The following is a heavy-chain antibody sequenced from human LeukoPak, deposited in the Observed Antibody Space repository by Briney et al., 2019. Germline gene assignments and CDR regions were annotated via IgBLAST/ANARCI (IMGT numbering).Heavy chain of an antibody. CDR2: IFGIGGSP. D-gene: IGHD5-18*01. Sequence: GGSLRLSCEASGFTFGSHAMSWVRQAPGKGLEWVAGIFGIGGSPHYADPVKGRFTISRDNSRNTVYLQINSLRAEDTAVYYCGKTTVGYSSGQKPAWPVDYWGQGTLVTVSS. V-gene: IGHV3-23*01. CDR1: GFTFGSHA. CDR3: GKTTVGYSSGQKPAWPVDY. J-gene: IGHJ4*02.